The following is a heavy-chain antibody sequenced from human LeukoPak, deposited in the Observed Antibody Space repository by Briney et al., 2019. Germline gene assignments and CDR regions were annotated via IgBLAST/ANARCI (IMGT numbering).Heavy chain of an antibody. CDR1: GFTCSDYS. V-gene: IGHV3-21*01. CDR2: VNTVSSYV. Sequence: GGSLRLSCAASGFTCSDYSMNWVRQAPGKGLEWVASVNTVSSYVYYADSMRGRFTISRDNAKNSLFLQMNSLRAEDTAVYYCARLRRNSDRSDFFYYYDHWGQGTLVTVSS. D-gene: IGHD3-22*01. CDR3: ARLRRNSDRSDFFYYYDH. J-gene: IGHJ4*02.